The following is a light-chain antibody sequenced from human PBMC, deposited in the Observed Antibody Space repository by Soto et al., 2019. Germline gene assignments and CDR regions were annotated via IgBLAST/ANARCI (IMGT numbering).Light chain of an antibody. CDR3: QQANRFPWT. V-gene: IGKV1-12*01. Sequence: DIQMTQSPSSGSASVGDRVTITCRASQGISRWLAWYQQKPGKAPKLLIYTATSLQSGVPSRFSGSGPGTDFTLTISSLQPEDVATYYCQQANRFPWTFGQGTKVEIK. J-gene: IGKJ1*01. CDR2: TAT. CDR1: QGISRW.